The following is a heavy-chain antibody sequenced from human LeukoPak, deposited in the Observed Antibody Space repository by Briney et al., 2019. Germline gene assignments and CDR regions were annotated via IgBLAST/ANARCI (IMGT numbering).Heavy chain of an antibody. V-gene: IGHV1-2*02. CDR2: INPNSGGT. J-gene: IGHJ5*02. CDR3: ARVGRKWLQLGWFDP. Sequence: ASVKVSCKASGYTFTGYYMHLVRQAPGQGLEWMGWINPNSGGTNYAQKFQGRVTMTRDTSISTAYMELSRLRSDDTAVYYCARVGRKWLQLGWFDPWGQGTLVTVSS. D-gene: IGHD5-18*01. CDR1: GYTFTGYY.